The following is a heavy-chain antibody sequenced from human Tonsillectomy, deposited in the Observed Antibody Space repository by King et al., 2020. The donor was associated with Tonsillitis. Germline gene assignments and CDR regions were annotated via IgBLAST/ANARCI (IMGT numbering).Heavy chain of an antibody. CDR3: AKDYRGSDDAFDI. V-gene: IGHV3-9*01. CDR2: ITWNSGHI. D-gene: IGHD4-23*01. Sequence: VQLVESGGGLVQPGRSLRLSCEASGFNFDEYAMHWVRQSPGKGLEWVSGITWNSGHIDYADSVKGRFTISRDNAKNSLYLQMIGLRPEDTALYYCAKDYRGSDDAFDIWGQGTMVTVSS. CDR1: GFNFDEYA. J-gene: IGHJ3*02.